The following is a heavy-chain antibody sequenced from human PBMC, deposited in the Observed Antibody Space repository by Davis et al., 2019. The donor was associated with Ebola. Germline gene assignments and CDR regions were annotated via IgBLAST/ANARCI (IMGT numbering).Heavy chain of an antibody. CDR3: ARDDPLEIRGVFFYYYGMDV. V-gene: IGHV3-21*01. CDR1: GFTFSSYS. Sequence: GESLKISCAASGFTFSSYSMNWVRQAPGKGLEWVSSISSSSSYIYYADSVKGRFTISRDNAKNSLYLQMNSLRAEDTAVYYCARDDPLEIRGVFFYYYGMDVWGKGTTVTVSS. D-gene: IGHD3-10*01. J-gene: IGHJ6*04. CDR2: ISSSSSYI.